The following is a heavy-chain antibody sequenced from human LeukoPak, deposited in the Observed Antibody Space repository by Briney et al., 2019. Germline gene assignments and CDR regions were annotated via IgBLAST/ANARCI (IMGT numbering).Heavy chain of an antibody. CDR1: GYTFTGYY. V-gene: IGHV1-2*02. Sequence: ASVKVSCKASGYTFTGYYMHWVRQAPGQGLEWMGWINTNSGGTNYAQKFQGRVTMTRDTSISTAYMELSRLRSDDTAVYYCARDNPSSERHYYGSGSSNWFDPWGQGTLVTVSS. CDR3: ARDNPSSERHYYGSGSSNWFDP. D-gene: IGHD3-10*01. J-gene: IGHJ5*02. CDR2: INTNSGGT.